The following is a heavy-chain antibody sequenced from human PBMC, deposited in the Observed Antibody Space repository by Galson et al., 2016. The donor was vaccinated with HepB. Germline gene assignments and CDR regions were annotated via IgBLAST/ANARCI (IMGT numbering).Heavy chain of an antibody. D-gene: IGHD3-3*01. CDR3: AEKRDYDFWGGYEK. CDR1: GYTLSELS. J-gene: IGHJ4*02. Sequence: SVKVSCKVSGYTLSELSMHWVRQAPGKGLEWMGGFDPEDGETIYAQKFQGRVTMTEDTSTDTAYMELSSLRSEDTAVYYCAEKRDYDFWGGYEKWSEGTLVTAAS. V-gene: IGHV1-24*01. CDR2: FDPEDGET.